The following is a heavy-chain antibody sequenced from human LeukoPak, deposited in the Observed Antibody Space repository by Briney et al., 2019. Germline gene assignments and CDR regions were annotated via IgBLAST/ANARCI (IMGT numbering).Heavy chain of an antibody. D-gene: IGHD2-15*01. Sequence: ASVKVSCKASGYIFTGYYIHWVRQAPGQGLEWMGRINPNSGGTNYAQKFQGRVTMTRDASISTAYTELSNLKSDDTAVYYCARDRGSGLDAFDIWGQGTMVTVSS. V-gene: IGHV1-2*06. CDR1: GYIFTGYY. CDR2: INPNSGGT. CDR3: ARDRGSGLDAFDI. J-gene: IGHJ3*02.